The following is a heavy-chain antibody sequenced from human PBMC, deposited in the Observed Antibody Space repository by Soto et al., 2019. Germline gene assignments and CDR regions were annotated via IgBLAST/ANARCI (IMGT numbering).Heavy chain of an antibody. CDR3: ARDKDPWGTRYHRGIDY. J-gene: IGHJ4*02. D-gene: IGHD2-2*01. CDR2: IWYDGSNK. V-gene: IGHV3-33*01. CDR1: GFTFSSYG. Sequence: GGSLRLSCAASGFTFSSYGMHWVRQAPGKGLEWVAVIWYDGSNKYYADSVKGRFTISRDNSKNTLYLQMNSLRAEDTAVYYCARDKDPWGTRYHRGIDYWGQGTLVTVSS.